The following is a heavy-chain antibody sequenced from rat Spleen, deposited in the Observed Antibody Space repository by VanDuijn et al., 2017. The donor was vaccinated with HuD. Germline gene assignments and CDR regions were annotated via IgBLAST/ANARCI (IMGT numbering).Heavy chain of an antibody. V-gene: IGHV5-58*01. CDR2: ISPDGGTT. J-gene: IGHJ2*01. D-gene: IGHD2-1*01. Sequence: EVQLVETGGGLVQPGRSLKLSCIDSGFTFSNYWMYWIRQAPGKGLEWISSISPDGGTTDYPDSVKGRFTISRDNAKSTLYLQMDSLRSEDTATYYCARGYLHYWGQGVMVTVSS. CDR1: GFTFSNYW. CDR3: ARGYLHY.